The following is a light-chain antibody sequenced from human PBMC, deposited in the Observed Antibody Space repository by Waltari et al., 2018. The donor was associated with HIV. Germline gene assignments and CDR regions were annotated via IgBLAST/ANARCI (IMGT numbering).Light chain of an antibody. V-gene: IGLV3-19*01. Sequence: SSVLTQDPIVSVTLGQTVTITCQGDSLRNYYASWHQLKPGQAPILVIYDKNTRPSGIPDRFSGSTSGNTASLTITGSQAEDEADYFCASRDNNGKRVLFGGGTKLTVL. CDR1: SLRNYY. J-gene: IGLJ3*02. CDR2: DKN. CDR3: ASRDNNGKRVL.